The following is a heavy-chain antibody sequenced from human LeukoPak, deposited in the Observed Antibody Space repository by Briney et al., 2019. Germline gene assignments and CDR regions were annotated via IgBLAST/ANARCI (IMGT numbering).Heavy chain of an antibody. J-gene: IGHJ4*02. CDR1: GFTFIKYS. V-gene: IGHV3-21*01. D-gene: IGHD2-21*02. Sequence: GGSLRLSCAASGFTFIKYSMTWVRQAPGKGLEWVSSISSSSIYIYYADSVKGRFTISRDNAKNSLYLQMNSLRAEDTAVYYCARDGSRGNLVTAPDYWGQGTLVTVSS. CDR2: ISSSSIYI. CDR3: ARDGSRGNLVTAPDY.